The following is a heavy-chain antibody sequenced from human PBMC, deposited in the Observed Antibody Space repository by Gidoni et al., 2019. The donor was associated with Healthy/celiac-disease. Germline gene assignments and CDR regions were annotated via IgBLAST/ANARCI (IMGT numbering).Heavy chain of an antibody. CDR3: ARSRQQWLPIHEFDY. Sequence: EVQLVESGGGLVLPGGSLRLSCAASGFTFSSYSMNWFRQAPGKGLEWVSYISSSSSTIYYADSVKGRFTISRDNAKNSLYMQMNSLRAEDTAVYYCARSRQQWLPIHEFDYWGQGTLVTVSS. CDR1: GFTFSSYS. CDR2: ISSSSSTI. J-gene: IGHJ4*02. V-gene: IGHV3-48*01. D-gene: IGHD6-19*01.